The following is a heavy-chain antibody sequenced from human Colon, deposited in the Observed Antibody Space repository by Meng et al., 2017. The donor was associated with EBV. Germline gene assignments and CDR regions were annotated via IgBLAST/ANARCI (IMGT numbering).Heavy chain of an antibody. J-gene: IGHJ4*02. CDR2: IYHSGST. V-gene: IGHV4-4*02. CDR3: ARGGYYSFDY. D-gene: IGHD5-18*01. Sequence: HVQLQESGPGLVKPSETLSLTCAVSGGSISSVYWWTWVRQSPGKGLEWIGEIYHSGSTNYNPSLKSRVTISVDKFKNQFSLKLTSVTAADTAVYYCARGGYYSFDYWGQRTLVTVSS. CDR1: GGSISSVYW.